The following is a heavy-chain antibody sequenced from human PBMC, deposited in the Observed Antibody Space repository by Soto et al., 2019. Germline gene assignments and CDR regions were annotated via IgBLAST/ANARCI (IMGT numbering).Heavy chain of an antibody. D-gene: IGHD2-15*01. CDR2: IKQDGSKK. Sequence: GGSLRLSCAASGFTFSSYWMSWVRQAPGKGLEWVANIKQDGSKKYYVDSVKGRFTISRDNAKNSRYLQMKSLRAEDTAVYYCARTGDCSGGSCYSFVGYYFDYWGQGTLVTVSS. J-gene: IGHJ4*02. CDR1: GFTFSSYW. CDR3: ARTGDCSGGSCYSFVGYYFDY. V-gene: IGHV3-7*05.